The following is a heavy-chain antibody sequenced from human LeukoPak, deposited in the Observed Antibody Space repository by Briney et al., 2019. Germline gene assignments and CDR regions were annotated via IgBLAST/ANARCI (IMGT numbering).Heavy chain of an antibody. CDR1: GYSFTTYW. D-gene: IGHD2-2*01. CDR2: IYPRDSRT. CDR3: ARQLSDITSSPNY. Sequence: GESLKIFFEGSGYSFTTYWIGWVRQMPGKGLEWMGVIYPRDSRTTYSPSFPDQVTISADKSIRTAYLQWTSLKASDTAMYYCARQLSDITSSPNYWGPGTLVTVSS. J-gene: IGHJ4*02. V-gene: IGHV5-51*01.